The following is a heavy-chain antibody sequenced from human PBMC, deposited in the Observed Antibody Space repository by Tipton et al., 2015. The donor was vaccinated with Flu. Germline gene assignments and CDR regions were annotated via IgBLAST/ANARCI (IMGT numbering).Heavy chain of an antibody. CDR2: MYSSGST. CDR1: GGSISSSSYY. V-gene: IGHV4-39*07. J-gene: IGHJ3*01. D-gene: IGHD3-10*01. Sequence: TLSLTCTVSGGSISSSSYYWAWIRQPPGKGLEWFGSMYSSGSTYYNPSLKSRVTISIDTSKNQFSLKLKSVTAADTAVYYCAKVSYGSGSFYSPGVDTFDVWGQGTMVTVSS. CDR3: AKVSYGSGSFYSPGVDTFDV.